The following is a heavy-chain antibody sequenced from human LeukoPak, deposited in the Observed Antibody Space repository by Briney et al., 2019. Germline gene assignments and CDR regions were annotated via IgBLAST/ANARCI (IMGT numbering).Heavy chain of an antibody. CDR3: ARLLPVAVANPSDY. V-gene: IGHV3-48*01. Sequence: GGSLRLSCAASGFTFSSYSMNWVRQAPGKGLEWVSYISSSSSTIYYADSVKGRFTISRDNAKNSLYLQMNSLRAEDTAVYYCARLLPVAVANPSDYWGQGTLVTVSS. J-gene: IGHJ4*02. D-gene: IGHD6-19*01. CDR2: ISSSSSTI. CDR1: GFTFSSYS.